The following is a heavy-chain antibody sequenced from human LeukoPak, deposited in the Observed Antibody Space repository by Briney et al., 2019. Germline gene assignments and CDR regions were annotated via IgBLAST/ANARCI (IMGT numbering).Heavy chain of an antibody. D-gene: IGHD2-2*01. CDR2: IYQSGSA. V-gene: IGHV4-30-2*01. Sequence: PSETLSLTCAVSGGSISSGGYSWSWIRQPPGRGLERIGYIYQSGSASYNPSLQSRVTISIDKSKNQFSLNLNSVTAADTAVYYCARDHIVVVPAAIRRADAFDIWGQGTMVTVSS. CDR1: GGSISSGGYS. J-gene: IGHJ3*02. CDR3: ARDHIVVVPAAIRRADAFDI.